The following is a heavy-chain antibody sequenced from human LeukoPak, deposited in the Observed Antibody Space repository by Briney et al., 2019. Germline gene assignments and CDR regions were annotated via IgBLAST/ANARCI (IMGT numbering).Heavy chain of an antibody. J-gene: IGHJ4*02. CDR2: ISSSGSTI. CDR3: ARAGPYDYVWGSYRYSPPIGDY. V-gene: IGHV3-48*03. CDR1: GFTFSSYE. D-gene: IGHD3-16*02. Sequence: GGSLRLSCAASGFTFSSYEMNWVRQAPGKGLEWVSYISSSGSTIYYADSVKGRFTISRDNAKNSLYLQMNSLRVEDTAVYYCARAGPYDYVWGSYRYSPPIGDYWGQGTLVTVSS.